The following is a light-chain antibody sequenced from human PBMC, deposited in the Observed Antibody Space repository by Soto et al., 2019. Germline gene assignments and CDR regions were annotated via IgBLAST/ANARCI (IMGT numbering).Light chain of an antibody. Sequence: EVVLTQSPGTLSLSPGERATLSCRASQSVSSSYFAWYQQKPGQAPRLLIYGASSRATGIPDRFSGSGSGTDITLTISRLEPEDFAVYYCQQYDRSPTTFGQGTKVEIK. V-gene: IGKV3-20*01. J-gene: IGKJ1*01. CDR2: GAS. CDR3: QQYDRSPTT. CDR1: QSVSSSY.